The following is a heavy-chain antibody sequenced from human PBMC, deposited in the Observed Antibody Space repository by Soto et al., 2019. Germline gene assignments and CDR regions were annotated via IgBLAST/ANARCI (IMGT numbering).Heavy chain of an antibody. CDR2: IRSKANSYAT. D-gene: IGHD2-21*02. J-gene: IGHJ3*02. V-gene: IGHV3-73*01. CDR1: GFTFSGSA. CDR3: TRRAYCVGDCQTDDAFDI. Sequence: LSLTCAASGFTFSGSAMHWVRQASGKGLEWVGRIRSKANSYATAYAASVKGRFTITRDESKNTSYLQMNSLKTEDTAVYYCTRRAYCVGDCQTDDAFDIWGQGTMVTVSS.